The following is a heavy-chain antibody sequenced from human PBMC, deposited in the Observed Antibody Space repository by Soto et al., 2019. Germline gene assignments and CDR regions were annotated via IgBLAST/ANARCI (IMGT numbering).Heavy chain of an antibody. CDR2: IKSKTDGGTT. J-gene: IGHJ4*01. CDR1: GFTFSNAW. V-gene: IGHV3-15*07. CDR3: IADSDSTIRIVRCDC. D-gene: IGHD3-22*01. Sequence: GGSLRLSCAASGFTFSNAWINWVRQAPGKGLEWVGRIKSKTDGGTTDYAEPVKGRFAISRDDSNNMVYLQMNSLKIEDTAVYYCIADSDSTIRIVRCDCWGHGTLVTVSS.